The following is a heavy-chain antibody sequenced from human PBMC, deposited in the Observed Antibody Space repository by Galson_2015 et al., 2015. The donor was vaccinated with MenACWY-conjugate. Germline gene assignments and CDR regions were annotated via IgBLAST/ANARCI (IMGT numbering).Heavy chain of an antibody. J-gene: IGHJ6*02. D-gene: IGHD1-26*01. V-gene: IGHV3-21*01. Sequence: SLRLSCAASGFTFSSYAMSWVRQAPGKGLEWVSSISTSSSYIYYADSVKGRFTISRDNAKNSLYLQMNSLRAEDTAVYYCARDQMGEIGYGMYVWGQGTTVTVSS. CDR1: GFTFSSYA. CDR2: ISTSSSYI. CDR3: ARDQMGEIGYGMYV.